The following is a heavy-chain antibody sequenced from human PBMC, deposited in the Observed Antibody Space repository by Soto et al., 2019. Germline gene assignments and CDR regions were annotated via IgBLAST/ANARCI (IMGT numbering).Heavy chain of an antibody. D-gene: IGHD6-19*01. CDR1: GFTFSSYW. J-gene: IGHJ6*02. Sequence: EVQLVESGGGLVQPGGSLRLSCAASGFTFSSYWMSWVRQAPGKGLEWVANIKQDGSEKYYVDSVKGRFNISRDNAKNSLYLQMNSLRAEDTAVYYCARERHNIAVAGSGYYYYGMDVWGQGTTVTVSS. V-gene: IGHV3-7*05. CDR3: ARERHNIAVAGSGYYYYGMDV. CDR2: IKQDGSEK.